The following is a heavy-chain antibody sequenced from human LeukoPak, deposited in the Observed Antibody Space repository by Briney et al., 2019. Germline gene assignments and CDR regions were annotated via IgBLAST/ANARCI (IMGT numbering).Heavy chain of an antibody. CDR2: MTGSGGNS. J-gene: IGHJ6*03. Sequence: GGSLRLSCEASGLAFGNFAMSWVRQAPGKGLEWVSGMTGSGGNSYYADSVKGRFTISRDNAKNALYLQMNSLRADDTALYYCAKMKGQRLNDYCMDVWGKGTTVTVSS. CDR1: GLAFGNFA. CDR3: AKMKGQRLNDYCMDV. V-gene: IGHV3-23*01.